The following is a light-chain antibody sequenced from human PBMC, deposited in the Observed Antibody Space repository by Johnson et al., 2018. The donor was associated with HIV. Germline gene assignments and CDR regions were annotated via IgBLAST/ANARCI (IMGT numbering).Light chain of an antibody. V-gene: IGLV1-51*01. CDR3: GTWDSSLSAVV. J-gene: IGLJ1*01. CDR1: SSNIGNNY. Sequence: LTQPPSVSAAPGQKVTIPCSGSSSNIGNNYASWYQQVPGTAPKLLIYDNNKRPSGIPDRFSGSKSGTSATLGITGLQTGDEADYYCGTWDSSLSAVVFGTGTKVTVL. CDR2: DNN.